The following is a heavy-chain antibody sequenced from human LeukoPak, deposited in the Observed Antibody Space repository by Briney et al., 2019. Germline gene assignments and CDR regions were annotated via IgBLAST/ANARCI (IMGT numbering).Heavy chain of an antibody. D-gene: IGHD3-22*01. CDR2: ISAYNGNT. CDR1: GYTFTNFG. Sequence: ASVKVSCKASGYTFTNFGISWVRQAPGQGLEWMGWISAYNGNTKYPQKLQGRVTMTTDTSTSTAYMGLRSLRSDDTAVYYCARTYYYDSSGYYYGHWFDPWGQGTLVTVSS. CDR3: ARTYYYDSSGYYYGHWFDP. V-gene: IGHV1-18*01. J-gene: IGHJ5*02.